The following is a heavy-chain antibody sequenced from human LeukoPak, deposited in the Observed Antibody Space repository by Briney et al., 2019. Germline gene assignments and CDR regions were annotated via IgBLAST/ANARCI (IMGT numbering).Heavy chain of an antibody. J-gene: IGHJ4*02. Sequence: GGSLRLSCAASGFTFSSYSMNWVRQAPGRGLEWVSSISSSSSYIYYADSVKGRFTISRDNAKNSLYLQMNSLRAEDTAVYYCARGSGGVIVNGGPFDYWGQGTLVTVSS. CDR1: GFTFSSYS. CDR2: ISSSSSYI. V-gene: IGHV3-21*01. CDR3: ARGSGGVIVNGGPFDY. D-gene: IGHD3-16*02.